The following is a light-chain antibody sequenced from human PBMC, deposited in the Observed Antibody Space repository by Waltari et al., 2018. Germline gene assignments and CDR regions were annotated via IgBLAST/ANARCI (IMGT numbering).Light chain of an antibody. CDR3: QQYNTHL. CDR2: HAS. J-gene: IGKJ1*01. CDR1: QSIGTW. V-gene: IGKV1-5*01. Sequence: DIQMTQSPSTLSASVGDRVTITCRASQSIGTWLAWYQQKPGKAPKLLSYHASSLESGVSSRFSGSGSGTEFTLTITSLQPDDFATYYCQQYNTHLFGQGTKVELK.